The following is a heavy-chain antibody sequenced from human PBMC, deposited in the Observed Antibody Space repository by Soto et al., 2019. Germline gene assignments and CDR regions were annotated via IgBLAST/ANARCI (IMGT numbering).Heavy chain of an antibody. J-gene: IGHJ4*02. CDR3: ARESLGYCTNGVCYRSPPDY. CDR2: ISYDGSNK. CDR1: GFTFSSYA. V-gene: IGHV3-30-3*01. Sequence: PGGSLRLSCAASGFTFSSYAMHWVRQAPGKGLEWVAVISYDGSNKYYADSVKGRFTISRDNSKNTLYLQMNSLRAEDTAVYYCARESLGYCTNGVCYRSPPDYWGQGTLVTVSS. D-gene: IGHD2-8*01.